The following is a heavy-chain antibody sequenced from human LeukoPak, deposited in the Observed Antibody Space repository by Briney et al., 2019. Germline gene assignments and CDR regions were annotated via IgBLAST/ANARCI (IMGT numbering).Heavy chain of an antibody. V-gene: IGHV1-58*01. D-gene: IGHD3-3*02. CDR3: ARGHHFWSGFNWFDP. Sequence: ASVKVSCKASGFTFTSSAVQWVRQARGQHLEWIGWIVVGSGNTNYAQKFQERVTITRDMSTSTAYMELSSLRSEDTAVYYCARGHHFWSGFNWFDPWGQGTLVTVSS. CDR1: GFTFTSSA. CDR2: IVVGSGNT. J-gene: IGHJ5*02.